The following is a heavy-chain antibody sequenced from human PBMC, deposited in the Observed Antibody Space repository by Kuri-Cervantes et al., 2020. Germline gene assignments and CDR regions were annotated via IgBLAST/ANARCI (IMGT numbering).Heavy chain of an antibody. CDR1: GGSISSYY. J-gene: IGHJ5*02. CDR3: ARGYWAAAGYNWFDP. Sequence: ESLKISCTVSGGSISSYYWSWIRQPPGKGLEWIGSIYYSGSTYYNPSLKSRVTISVDTSKNQFSLKLSSVTAADTAVYYCARGYWAAAGYNWFDPWGQGTLVTVSS. CDR2: IYYSGST. V-gene: IGHV4-59*12. D-gene: IGHD6-13*01.